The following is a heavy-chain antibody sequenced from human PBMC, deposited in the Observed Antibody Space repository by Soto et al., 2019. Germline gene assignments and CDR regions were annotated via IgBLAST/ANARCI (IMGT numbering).Heavy chain of an antibody. CDR1: GGSIGTYS. CDR3: ARGPNYYDSSGYWFDY. D-gene: IGHD3-22*01. Sequence: SATLSLTCTFSGGSIGTYSWSWIRKPPGKGLEWIGYIYYRGSTYYNPSLKSRVTISVDTSKNQFSLKLSSVTAADTAVYYCARGPNYYDSSGYWFDYWGQGTLVTVSS. V-gene: IGHV4-59*08. CDR2: IYYRGST. J-gene: IGHJ4*02.